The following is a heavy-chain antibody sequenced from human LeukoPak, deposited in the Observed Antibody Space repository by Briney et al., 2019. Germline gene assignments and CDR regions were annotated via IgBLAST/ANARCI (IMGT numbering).Heavy chain of an antibody. Sequence: GASVKVSCKASGYTFTSYGISWVRQAPGQGLEWMGWISAYNGNTNYAQKLQGRVTMTTDTSTSTAYMELRSLRSDDTAVYYCARELYSYGYGPTAFDYWGQGTLVTVSS. CDR3: ARELYSYGYGPTAFDY. CDR1: GYTFTSYG. J-gene: IGHJ4*02. D-gene: IGHD5-18*01. CDR2: ISAYNGNT. V-gene: IGHV1-18*01.